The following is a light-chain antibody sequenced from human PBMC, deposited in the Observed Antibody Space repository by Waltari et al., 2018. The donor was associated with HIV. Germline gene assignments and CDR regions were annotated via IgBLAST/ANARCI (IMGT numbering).Light chain of an antibody. V-gene: IGKV1-5*03. J-gene: IGKJ1*01. CDR1: QHISSW. CDR2: KAS. Sequence: DIQMTQSPSTLSASVGDRVTITCRASQHISSWVAWFQKKPGKAPKTLIYKASELDSGVPSRFSGSGSGTEFTLTISDLHPDDFATYFCQHYNFWPYAFGQGTKVEI. CDR3: QHYNFWPYA.